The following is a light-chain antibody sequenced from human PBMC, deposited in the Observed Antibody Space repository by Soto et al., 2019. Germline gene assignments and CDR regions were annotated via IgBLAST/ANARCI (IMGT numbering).Light chain of an antibody. V-gene: IGKV3-11*01. CDR3: QKRSNWTWT. CDR1: QSVSSY. CDR2: DTS. Sequence: EIVLTQSPATLSLSPGESATLSCRASQSVSSYLAWYQQKPGQAPRLLIYDTSNRATGIPARFSGSGSGTDFTLTISSLEPEYFAVYDCQKRSNWTWTFGGGTKVEIK. J-gene: IGKJ4*01.